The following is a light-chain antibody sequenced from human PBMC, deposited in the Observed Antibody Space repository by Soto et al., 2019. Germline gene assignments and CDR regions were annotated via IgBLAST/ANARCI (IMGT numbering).Light chain of an antibody. CDR2: EVT. V-gene: IGLV2-8*01. Sequence: QSVLTQPPSASGSPGQSVTISCTGTSSDVGGYNYVSWYQQFPGKAPRLMIYEVTKRPSGVPDRFSGSKSGNTASLTVSGLQAEDEADYYCSSYGGSNNFVLFGGGTKLTVL. J-gene: IGLJ2*01. CDR1: SSDVGGYNY. CDR3: SSYGGSNNFVL.